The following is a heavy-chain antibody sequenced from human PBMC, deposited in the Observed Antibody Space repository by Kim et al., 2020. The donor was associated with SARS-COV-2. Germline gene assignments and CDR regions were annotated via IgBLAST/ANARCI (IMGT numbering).Heavy chain of an antibody. Sequence: GGSLRLSCAASGFTFSSYAMHWVRQAPGKGLEWVAVISYDGSNKYYADSVKGRFTISRDNSKNTLYLQMNSLRAEDTAVYFCARDPSCSSTSCYHNWFAP. J-gene: IGHJ5*02. V-gene: IGHV3-30-3*01. CDR3: ARDPSCSSTSCYHNWFAP. D-gene: IGHD2-2*01. CDR2: ISYDGSNK. CDR1: GFTFSSYA.